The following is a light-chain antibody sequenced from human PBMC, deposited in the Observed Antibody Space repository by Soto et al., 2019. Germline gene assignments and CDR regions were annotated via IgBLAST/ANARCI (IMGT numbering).Light chain of an antibody. J-gene: IGKJ5*01. CDR1: QSVASN. V-gene: IGKV3-15*01. Sequence: EILMTQSPTSLSVSPCDSVTPSCRASQSVASNLAWYQQEPGQGPGLVIYGKSTSATGAPARFSVSGSGTAITLTISSLEAADFAVYQCQQYKDWRITFGQGTRLEIK. CDR3: QQYKDWRIT. CDR2: GKS.